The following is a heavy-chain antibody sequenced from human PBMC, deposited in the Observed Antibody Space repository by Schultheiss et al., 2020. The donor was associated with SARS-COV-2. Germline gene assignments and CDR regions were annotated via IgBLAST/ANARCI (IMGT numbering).Heavy chain of an antibody. J-gene: IGHJ3*02. CDR1: GFTFSNAW. CDR2: IKSKTDGGTT. V-gene: IGHV3-15*01. CDR3: TTDRYYYDSSGYYYVGYAFDI. D-gene: IGHD3-22*01. Sequence: GESLKISCAASGFTFSNAWMSWVRQAPGKGLEWVGRIKSKTDGGTTDYAAPVKGRFTISRDDSKNTLYLQMNSLKTEDTAVYYCTTDRYYYDSSGYYYVGYAFDIWGQGTMVTVSS.